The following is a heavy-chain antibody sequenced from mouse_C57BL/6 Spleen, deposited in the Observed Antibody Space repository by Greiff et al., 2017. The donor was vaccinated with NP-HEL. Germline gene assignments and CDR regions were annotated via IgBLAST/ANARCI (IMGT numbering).Heavy chain of an antibody. V-gene: IGHV1-82*01. CDR1: GYAFSSSW. CDR2: IYPGDGDT. CDR3: ARGDDGYYAWFAY. Sequence: VQLQQSGPELVKPGASVKISCKASGYAFSSSWMNWVKQRPGKGLEWIGRIYPGDGDTNYNGKFKGKATLTADKSSSTAYMQLSSLTSEDSAVYFCARGDDGYYAWFAYWGQGTLVTVSA. J-gene: IGHJ3*01. D-gene: IGHD2-3*01.